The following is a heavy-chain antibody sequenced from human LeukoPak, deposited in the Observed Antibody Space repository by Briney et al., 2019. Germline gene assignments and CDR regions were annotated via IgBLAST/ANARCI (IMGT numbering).Heavy chain of an antibody. CDR1: GYTFTSYG. CDR3: ARTRSSSWYVPYYFDY. D-gene: IGHD6-13*01. Sequence: ASVKVSCKASGYTFTSYGISWVRQAPGQGLEWMGWTSAYNGNTNYAQKLQGRVTMTTDTSTSTAYMELRSLRSDDTAVYYCARTRSSSWYVPYYFDYWGQGTLVTVSS. J-gene: IGHJ4*02. CDR2: TSAYNGNT. V-gene: IGHV1-18*01.